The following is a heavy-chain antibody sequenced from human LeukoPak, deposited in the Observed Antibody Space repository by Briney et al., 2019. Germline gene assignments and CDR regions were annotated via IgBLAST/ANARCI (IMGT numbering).Heavy chain of an antibody. CDR1: GGTFSSYA. CDR3: ARDSTSSSWENNPQYYFDY. V-gene: IGHV1-69*01. CDR2: IIPIFGTA. D-gene: IGHD6-13*01. Sequence: GSSVKVSRKASGGTFSSYAISWVRQTPGQGLEWMGGIIPIFGTANYAQKFQGRVTITADESTSTAYMELSSLRSEDTAVYYCARDSTSSSWENNPQYYFDYWGQGTLVTVSS. J-gene: IGHJ4*02.